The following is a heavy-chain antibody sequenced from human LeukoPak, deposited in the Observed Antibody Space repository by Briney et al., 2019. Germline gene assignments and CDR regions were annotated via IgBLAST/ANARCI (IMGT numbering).Heavy chain of an antibody. J-gene: IGHJ6*02. CDR2: ISSSGSTI. CDR3: ARWSQAPGYYYGMDV. CDR1: GFTFSDYY. Sequence: GGALRLSCAASGFTFSDYYMSWIRQAPGKGLEWVSYISSSGSTIYYADSVKGRFTISRDNAKNSRDLQMNSLRAEDTAVYYCARWSQAPGYYYGMDVWGQGTTVTVSS. V-gene: IGHV3-11*01.